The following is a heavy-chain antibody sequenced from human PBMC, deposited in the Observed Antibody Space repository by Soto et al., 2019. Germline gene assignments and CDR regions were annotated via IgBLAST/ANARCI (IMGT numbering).Heavy chain of an antibody. J-gene: IGHJ4*02. D-gene: IGHD4-17*01. Sequence: QVQLVESGGGVVQPGRSLRLSCAASGFTFSYYGMHWVRQAPGKGLEWVAVIWYDGSNIYYADSVKGRFIISRDNSRNTVFLEMNSLRAEDTAVYYCARGVDYGDYAIDYWGQGTLVTVSS. CDR1: GFTFSYYG. CDR3: ARGVDYGDYAIDY. CDR2: IWYDGSNI. V-gene: IGHV3-33*01.